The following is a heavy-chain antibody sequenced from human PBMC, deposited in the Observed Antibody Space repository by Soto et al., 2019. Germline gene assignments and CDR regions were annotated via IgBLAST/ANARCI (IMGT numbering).Heavy chain of an antibody. CDR2: LWSAGNT. CDR1: VFTVSSKY. Sequence: GGSLRLSCVSSVFTVSSKYMSWVRQSPGKGLEWVSVLWSAGNTYYADSVRGRFTISRDSSKNTLYLEMSSLRADDTAVYYCAREAPMDVWGQGTTVTVSS. J-gene: IGHJ6*01. CDR3: AREAPMDV. V-gene: IGHV3-53*01.